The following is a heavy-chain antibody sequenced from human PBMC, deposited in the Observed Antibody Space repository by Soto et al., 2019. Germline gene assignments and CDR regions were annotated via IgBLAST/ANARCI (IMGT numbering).Heavy chain of an antibody. CDR3: ARDWIVGATGYYFDY. Sequence: GASVKVSCKASGYSFTSYGISWVRQAPGQGLEWMGWISAYNGNTNYAQKLQGRVTMTTDTSTSTAYMELRSLRSDDTAVYYCARDWIVGATGYYFDYWGQGTLVTVS. J-gene: IGHJ4*02. CDR2: ISAYNGNT. D-gene: IGHD1-26*01. V-gene: IGHV1-18*04. CDR1: GYSFTSYG.